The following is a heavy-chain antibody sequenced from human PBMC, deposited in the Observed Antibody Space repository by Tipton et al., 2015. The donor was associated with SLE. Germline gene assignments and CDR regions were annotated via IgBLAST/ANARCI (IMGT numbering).Heavy chain of an antibody. D-gene: IGHD6-13*01. Sequence: SLRLSCAASGFTFSSYGMHWVRQAPGKGLEWVAFIRYDGSNKYYADSVKGRFTISRDNSKNTLYLQMNSLRAEDTAVYYCAKSSSSWYSYYYYGMDVWGQLSTFTVSS. CDR1: GFTFSSYG. V-gene: IGHV3-30*02. CDR2: IRYDGSNK. CDR3: AKSSSSWYSYYYYGMDV. J-gene: IGHJ6*02.